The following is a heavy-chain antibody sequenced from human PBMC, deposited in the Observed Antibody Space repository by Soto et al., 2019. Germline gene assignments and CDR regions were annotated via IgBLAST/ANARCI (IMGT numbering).Heavy chain of an antibody. CDR1: GGSISSYY. CDR2: IYYSGST. Sequence: SETLSLTCTVSGGSISSYYWNWIRRPPGKGLEWIGYIYYSGSTNYNPSLKSRVTISVDTSKNQFSLKLSSVTAADTAVYYCARLSQEQLPYFDYWGQGTLVTAPQ. D-gene: IGHD6-13*01. J-gene: IGHJ4*02. CDR3: ARLSQEQLPYFDY. V-gene: IGHV4-59*01.